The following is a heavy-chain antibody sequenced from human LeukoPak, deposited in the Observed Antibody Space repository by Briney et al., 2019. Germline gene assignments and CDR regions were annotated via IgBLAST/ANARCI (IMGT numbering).Heavy chain of an antibody. Sequence: GGSLRLSCAASGFTFSSYWMSWVRQAPGKGLEWVANIKQDGSEKYYVDSVKGRFTISRDNAKNSLYLQMNSLRAEDTAVYCCARVMAYSSGRGWFDPWGQGTLVTVSS. CDR2: IKQDGSEK. J-gene: IGHJ5*02. V-gene: IGHV3-7*01. CDR3: ARVMAYSSGRGWFDP. D-gene: IGHD6-19*01. CDR1: GFTFSSYW.